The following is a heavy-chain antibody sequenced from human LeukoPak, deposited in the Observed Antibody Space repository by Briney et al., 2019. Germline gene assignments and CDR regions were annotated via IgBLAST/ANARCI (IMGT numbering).Heavy chain of an antibody. CDR1: GGSISSYY. D-gene: IGHD2-2*03. CDR2: IYYSGST. CDR3: ARWIRDYYYGMDV. Sequence: PSETLSLTCTVSGGSISSYYWSWIRQPPGKGLEWIGYIYYSGSTNYNPSLKSRVIISVDTSKNQFSLKLSSVTAADTAVYYCARWIRDYYYGMDVWGQGTTVTVSS. V-gene: IGHV4-59*01. J-gene: IGHJ6*02.